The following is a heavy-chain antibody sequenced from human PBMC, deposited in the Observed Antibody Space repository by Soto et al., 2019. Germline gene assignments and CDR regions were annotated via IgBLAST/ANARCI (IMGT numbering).Heavy chain of an antibody. J-gene: IGHJ3*02. CDR1: GGTFSSYA. D-gene: IGHD1-1*01. CDR3: VMERPTSSDI. Sequence: SVKVSCKASGGTFSSYAISWVRQAPGQGLEWMGGIIPIFGTADYAQKFQGRVTITADESTSTAYMELSSLRAEDTAVYYCVMERPTSSDIWGQGTMVTVSS. V-gene: IGHV1-69*13. CDR2: IIPIFGTA.